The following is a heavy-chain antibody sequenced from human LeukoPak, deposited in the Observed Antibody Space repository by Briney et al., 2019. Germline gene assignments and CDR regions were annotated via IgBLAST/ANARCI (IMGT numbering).Heavy chain of an antibody. Sequence: GASVKVSCKASGGTFSSYAISWVRQAPGHGLEWMGGIIPIFGTANYAQKFQGRVTITADESTGTAYMELSSLRSEDTAVYYCAKVVPAAPGVRAYNWFDPWGQGTLVTVSS. V-gene: IGHV1-69*13. CDR1: GGTFSSYA. CDR2: IIPIFGTA. CDR3: AKVVPAAPGVRAYNWFDP. D-gene: IGHD2-2*01. J-gene: IGHJ5*02.